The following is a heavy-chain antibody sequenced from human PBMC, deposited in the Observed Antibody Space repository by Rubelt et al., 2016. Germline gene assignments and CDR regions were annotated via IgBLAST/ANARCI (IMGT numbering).Heavy chain of an antibody. D-gene: IGHD5-18*01. V-gene: IGHV3-30*04. CDR3: ARAGYSYGDYYYYGMDV. J-gene: IGHJ6*02. CDR2: ISYDGTDK. CDR1: GFTFSSYA. Sequence: QLVESGGGLVQPGGSLRLSCAASGFTFSSYAMHWVRQAPGKGLEWVAVISYDGTDKYYADSVKGRFTISRDNSKNTLYLQMNSLRAEDTAVYYCARAGYSYGDYYYYGMDVWGQGTTVTVSS.